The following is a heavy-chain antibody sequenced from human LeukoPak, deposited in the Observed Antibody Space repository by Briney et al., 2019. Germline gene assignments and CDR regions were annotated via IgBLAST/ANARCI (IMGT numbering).Heavy chain of an antibody. Sequence: ASVKVSCKASGYTFTSYAMNWVRQAPGQGLEWMGWINTNTGNPTYAQGFTGRFVFSLDTSVSTAYLQISGLKAEDTAVYYCARVGLVHQLLYQLDYWGQGTLVTVSS. V-gene: IGHV7-4-1*02. D-gene: IGHD2-2*02. J-gene: IGHJ4*02. CDR2: INTNTGNP. CDR1: GYTFTSYA. CDR3: ARVGLVHQLLYQLDY.